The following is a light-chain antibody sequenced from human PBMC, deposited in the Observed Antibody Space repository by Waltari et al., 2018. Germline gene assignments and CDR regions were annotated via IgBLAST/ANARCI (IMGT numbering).Light chain of an antibody. J-gene: IGKJ3*01. CDR1: QSVLYSYNNNNY. V-gene: IGKV4-1*01. Sequence: DIVMTQPPDSLAVSLGERATINCKSSQSVLYSYNNNNYLAWYQQKPGQPPKLLIYWASFRESVVPDRFSGSGSGTDFTLTISSLQAEDVAVYYCQQYYSTPHTFGPGTKVDI. CDR2: WAS. CDR3: QQYYSTPHT.